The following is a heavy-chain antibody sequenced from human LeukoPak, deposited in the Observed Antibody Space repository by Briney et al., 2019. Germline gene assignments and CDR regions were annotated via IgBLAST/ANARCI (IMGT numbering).Heavy chain of an antibody. D-gene: IGHD4-17*01. CDR1: GFTFNNYG. CDR2: ISESGSGT. CDR3: ATRTTVTRPWFDP. V-gene: IGHV3-23*01. Sequence: GGSLRLSCEVSGFTFNNYGMSWVRQAPGQGLEWVSSISESGSGTYYADSVKGRFTISIDNSKNTLFLQMNSLRADDPAVYYCATRTTVTRPWFDPWGQGTLVTVSS. J-gene: IGHJ5*02.